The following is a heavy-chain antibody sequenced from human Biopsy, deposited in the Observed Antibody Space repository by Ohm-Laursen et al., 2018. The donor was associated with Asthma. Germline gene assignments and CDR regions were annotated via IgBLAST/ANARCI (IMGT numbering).Heavy chain of an antibody. J-gene: IGHJ4*02. CDR1: GGTFNTYV. Sequence: ASVKVSCKSLGGTFNTYVIGWVRQAPRQGLEWMGGINSVFGTTTYPQKFQDRVTITADDSTSTVYMELSSLRSEDTAVYYCARKAGSCISRTCYSLDFWGQGTLVTVS. D-gene: IGHD2-2*01. CDR3: ARKAGSCISRTCYSLDF. V-gene: IGHV1-69*13. CDR2: INSVFGTT.